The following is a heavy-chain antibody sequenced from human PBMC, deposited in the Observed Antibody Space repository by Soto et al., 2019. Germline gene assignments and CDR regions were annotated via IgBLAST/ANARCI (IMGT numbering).Heavy chain of an antibody. CDR1: GFTFSSYS. Sequence: PGGSLRLSCAASGFTFSSYSMNWVRQAPGKGLEWVSSISSSSSYIYYADSVKGRFTISRDNAKNSLYLQMNSLRAEDTAVYYCARDPQLYSSSPPGYFDYWGQGTLVTVSS. CDR2: ISSSSSYI. V-gene: IGHV3-21*01. D-gene: IGHD6-13*01. J-gene: IGHJ4*02. CDR3: ARDPQLYSSSPPGYFDY.